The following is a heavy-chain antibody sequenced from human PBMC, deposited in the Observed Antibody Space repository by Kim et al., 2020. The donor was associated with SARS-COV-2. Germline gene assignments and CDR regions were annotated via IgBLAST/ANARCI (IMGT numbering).Heavy chain of an antibody. J-gene: IGHJ4*02. CDR1: GFTFSDYY. CDR2: ISSSGSAT. V-gene: IGHV3-11*01. D-gene: IGHD6-13*01. Sequence: GGSLRLSCAASGFTFSDYYMSWIRQAPGKGLEWVSYISSSGSATYYADSVKGRFTISRDNAKKSLFLQINSLGAEDTAVYYCARGFATQSSSSWGYWGQGTLVTVSS. CDR3: ARGFATQSSSSWGY.